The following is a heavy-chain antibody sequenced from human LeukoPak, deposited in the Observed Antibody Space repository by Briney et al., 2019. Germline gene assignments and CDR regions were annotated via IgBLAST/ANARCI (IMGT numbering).Heavy chain of an antibody. CDR3: ASRRVGCSSTSCARFRPRIVLY. V-gene: IGHV1-8*01. J-gene: IGHJ4*02. CDR1: GYTFTSYD. Sequence: GASVKVSCKASGYTFTSYDINWVRQATGQGLEWMGWMNPNSGNTGYAQKFQGRVTMTRNTFISTAYMELSSLRSEDTAVYYCASRRVGCSSTSCARFRPRIVLYWGQGTLVTVSS. D-gene: IGHD2-2*01. CDR2: MNPNSGNT.